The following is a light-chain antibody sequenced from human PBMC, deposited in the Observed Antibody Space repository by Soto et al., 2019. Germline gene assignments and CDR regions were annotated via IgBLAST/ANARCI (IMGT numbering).Light chain of an antibody. Sequence: EFVLTQSPGTLSLSPGDRATLSCRASQSVSSRHLAWYQQKPGQAPRLLIYDASSRATGIPDRFSGSGSGTDFFLTVSRLEPEDFAVYYCQQYGNSPPYTFGQGTKLEIK. CDR3: QQYGNSPPYT. CDR1: QSVSSRH. V-gene: IGKV3-20*01. CDR2: DAS. J-gene: IGKJ2*01.